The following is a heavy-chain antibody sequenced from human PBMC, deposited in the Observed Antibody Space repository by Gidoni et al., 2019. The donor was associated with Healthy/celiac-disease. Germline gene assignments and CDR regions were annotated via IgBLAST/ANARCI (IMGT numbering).Heavy chain of an antibody. J-gene: IGHJ4*02. Sequence: EVQLVESGGALVQPGGSLKLSCAASGFTLSGSAMHWVRQASGKGLEWVGRIRSKANNYTTAYAASVKGRFTISRDDSKNTAYLQMNSLKTEDTAVYYCTRRGVGATTGDYWGQGTLVTVSS. CDR3: TRRGVGATTGDY. CDR2: IRSKANNYTT. D-gene: IGHD1-26*01. CDR1: GFTLSGSA. V-gene: IGHV3-73*01.